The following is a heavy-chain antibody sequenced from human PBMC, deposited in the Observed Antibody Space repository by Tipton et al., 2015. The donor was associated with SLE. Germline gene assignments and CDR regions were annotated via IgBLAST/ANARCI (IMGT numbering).Heavy chain of an antibody. Sequence: SLRLSCAASGFTFDDYAMHWVRQAPGKGLEWVSGISWNSGSIGYADSVKGRFTISRDNAKNSLYLQMNSLRAEDTAVYYCARYGEYCGGDCYTYYYYYYMDVWGKGTTVTVSS. CDR1: GFTFDDYA. CDR2: ISWNSGSI. CDR3: ARYGEYCGGDCYTYYYYYYMDV. J-gene: IGHJ6*03. D-gene: IGHD2-21*01. V-gene: IGHV3-9*01.